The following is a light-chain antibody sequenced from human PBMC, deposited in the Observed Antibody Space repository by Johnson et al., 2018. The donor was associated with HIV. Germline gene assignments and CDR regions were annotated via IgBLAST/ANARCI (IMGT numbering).Light chain of an antibody. J-gene: IGLJ1*01. Sequence: QSVLTQPPSVSAAPGKKVTISCSGSSSNIGNNYVSWYQQFPGTAPKLLIYDNNKRPSGIPDRISGSKSGTSATLGITRLQTGDEADDYCGTWDSRLTAGHVCGGGTKATLL. CDR1: SSNIGNNY. V-gene: IGLV1-51*01. CDR3: GTWDSRLTAGHV. CDR2: DNN.